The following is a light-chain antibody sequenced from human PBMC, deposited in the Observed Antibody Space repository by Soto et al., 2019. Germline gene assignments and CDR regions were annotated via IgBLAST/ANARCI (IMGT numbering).Light chain of an antibody. CDR2: DAS. CDR1: QSISSW. Sequence: EIHITQSPSTLSASVGDRFTIAFLSSQSISSWLAWYQQKPGKAPKLLIYDASSLESGVPSRFSGSGSGTEFTLTISSLQPDDFATYYCQQYNSYSPITFGQGTRLEIK. CDR3: QQYNSYSPIT. V-gene: IGKV1-5*01. J-gene: IGKJ5*01.